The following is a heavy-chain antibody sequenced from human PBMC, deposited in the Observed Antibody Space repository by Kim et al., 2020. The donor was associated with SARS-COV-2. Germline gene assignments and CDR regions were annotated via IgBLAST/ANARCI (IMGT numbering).Heavy chain of an antibody. J-gene: IGHJ6*02. Sequence: SVKVSCKASGGTFSSYAISWVRQAPGQGLEWMGGIIPIFGTANYAQKFQGRVTITADESTSTAYMELSSLRSEDTAVYYCARRKKGYSYGRTLTKDYYYYGMDVWGQGTTVTVSS. V-gene: IGHV1-69*13. CDR3: ARRKKGYSYGRTLTKDYYYYGMDV. CDR1: GGTFSSYA. D-gene: IGHD5-18*01. CDR2: IIPIFGTA.